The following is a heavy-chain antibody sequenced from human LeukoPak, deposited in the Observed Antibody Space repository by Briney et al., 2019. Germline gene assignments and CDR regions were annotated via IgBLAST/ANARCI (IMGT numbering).Heavy chain of an antibody. D-gene: IGHD2-8*01. CDR3: AKWGYAGIYRRYFDY. CDR1: GGSISSSSYY. CDR2: ISGSGGDT. V-gene: IGHV3-23*01. J-gene: IGHJ4*02. Sequence: ETLSLTCTVSGGSISSSSYYWGWIRQAPGKGLEWVSAISGSGGDTYYADSVKGRFTISRDNSKNTLYLQVNSLRAEDTAVYYCAKWGYAGIYRRYFDYWGQGTLVSVSS.